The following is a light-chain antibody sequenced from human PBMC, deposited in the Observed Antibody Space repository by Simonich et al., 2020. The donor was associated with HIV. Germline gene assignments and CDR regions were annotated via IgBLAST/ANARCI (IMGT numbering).Light chain of an antibody. Sequence: EIVLTQSPGTLSLSPGERATLSCRASQSISSSYLGWYQQKPGQAPRFLIYGTSNRVTGIPDRFSGRGSGTDFTLTISSMQSEDFAVYYCQQYDNWPPLFGPGTKVDI. J-gene: IGKJ3*01. CDR1: QSISSSY. CDR3: QQYDNWPPL. V-gene: IGKV3-20*01. CDR2: GTS.